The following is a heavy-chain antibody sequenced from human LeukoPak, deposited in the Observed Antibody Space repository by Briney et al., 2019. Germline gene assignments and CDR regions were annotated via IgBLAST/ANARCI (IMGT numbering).Heavy chain of an antibody. CDR1: GGSISGTYY. CDR2: IHSSGNS. Sequence: SETLSLTCTVSGGSISGTYYWRWIRQLPGKGLEWIGNIHSSGNSFCNPSLKSRVTISVDTSKNQFSLKLSSVTAADTAVYYCEKDSHLDVWGQGTTVTVSS. D-gene: IGHD2-15*01. CDR3: EKDSHLDV. V-gene: IGHV4-39*01. J-gene: IGHJ6*02.